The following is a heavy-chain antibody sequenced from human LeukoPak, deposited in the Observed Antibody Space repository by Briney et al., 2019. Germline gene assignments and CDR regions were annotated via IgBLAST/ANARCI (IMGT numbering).Heavy chain of an antibody. Sequence: SETLSLTCAVYGGSFSGYYWSWIRQPPGKGLEWIGEINHSGSTNYNPSLKSRVTISVDTSKNQFSLKLSSVTAADTAVYYCARRKRGTYYYDSSGPADYWGQGTLVTVSS. CDR3: ARRKRGTYYYDSSGPADY. CDR2: INHSGST. V-gene: IGHV4-34*01. J-gene: IGHJ4*02. D-gene: IGHD3-22*01. CDR1: GGSFSGYY.